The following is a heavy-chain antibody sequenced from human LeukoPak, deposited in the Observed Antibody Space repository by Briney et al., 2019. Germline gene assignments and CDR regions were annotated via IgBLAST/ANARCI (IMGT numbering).Heavy chain of an antibody. D-gene: IGHD2/OR15-2a*01. Sequence: GASVKVSCKVSGYTLTELSIHWVRQAPGKGLEWMGGFDPEDGETIYAQKFQGRVTMTEDTSIDTAYMELSSLRSEDTAVYYCATASMSKTPDFDYWGQGTLVTVSS. CDR2: FDPEDGET. J-gene: IGHJ4*02. CDR1: GYTLTELS. CDR3: ATASMSKTPDFDY. V-gene: IGHV1-24*01.